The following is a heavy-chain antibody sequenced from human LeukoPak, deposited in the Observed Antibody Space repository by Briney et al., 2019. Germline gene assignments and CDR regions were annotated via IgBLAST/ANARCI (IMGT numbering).Heavy chain of an antibody. D-gene: IGHD1-7*01. Sequence: ASVKVSCKASGGTFSSYAISWVRQAPGQGLEWMGGIIPIFGTTNYAQKFQGRVTMTEDTSTDTAYMELSSLRSEDTAVYYCATRVINWNYRNWFDPWGQGTLVTVSS. V-gene: IGHV1-69*06. J-gene: IGHJ5*02. CDR2: IIPIFGTT. CDR3: ATRVINWNYRNWFDP. CDR1: GGTFSSYA.